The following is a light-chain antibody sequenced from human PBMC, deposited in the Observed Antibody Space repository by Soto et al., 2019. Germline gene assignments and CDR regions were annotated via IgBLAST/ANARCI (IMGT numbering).Light chain of an antibody. CDR2: GNS. Sequence: QPVLTQPPSVSGAPGQRVTISCTGSSSNIGAGYDVHWYQQLPGTAPKLLIYGNSNRPSGVPDRFSGSKSGTSASLAITGLQAEDEADYYCQSYDSSLSGPCVVFGGGTKLTVL. CDR3: QSYDSSLSGPCVV. CDR1: SSNIGAGYD. J-gene: IGLJ2*01. V-gene: IGLV1-40*01.